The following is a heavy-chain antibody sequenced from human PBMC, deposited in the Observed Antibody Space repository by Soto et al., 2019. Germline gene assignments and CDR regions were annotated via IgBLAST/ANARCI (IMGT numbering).Heavy chain of an antibody. CDR1: GFTLYEYP. Sequence: PXGCLRLSCAASGFTLYEYPMEWVRQAPGKGLEWVSLISWDGGITYYADSVKGRFTISRDNSKNSLYLQMKSLRTEDTALYYCAKAGAYNYGSYFDHWGQGTLVTVSS. J-gene: IGHJ4*02. D-gene: IGHD5-18*01. CDR2: ISWDGGIT. V-gene: IGHV3-43*01. CDR3: AKAGAYNYGSYFDH.